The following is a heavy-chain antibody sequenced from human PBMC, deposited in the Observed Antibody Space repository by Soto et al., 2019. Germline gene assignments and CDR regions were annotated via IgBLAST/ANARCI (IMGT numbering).Heavy chain of an antibody. D-gene: IGHD3-3*02. CDR2: ISYDGTEE. CDR3: AKGRFDVVTISPFDH. Sequence: GGSLRLSCAASGFTFSSFGMHWVRQAPGKGLEWVAVISYDGTEEKYADSVKGRATVSRDNSKNTAYPQMNRLRGDDSAIYYCAKGRFDVVTISPFDHWGQGTLVTVTS. CDR1: GFTFSSFG. V-gene: IGHV3-30*18. J-gene: IGHJ4*01.